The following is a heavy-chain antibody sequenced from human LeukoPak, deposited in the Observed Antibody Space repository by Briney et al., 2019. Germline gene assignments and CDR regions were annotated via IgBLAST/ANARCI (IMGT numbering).Heavy chain of an antibody. CDR1: GYTFTGYY. V-gene: IGHV1-2*02. J-gene: IGHJ5*02. CDR2: INPNSGDT. D-gene: IGHD3-10*01. Sequence: GASVKVSCKASGYTFTGYYMHWVRQAPGQGLEWMGWINPNSGDTNYAQKLQGRVTMTTDTSTSTAYMELRSLRSDDTAVYYCARDGHYYGSGSRFDPWGQGTLVTVSS. CDR3: ARDGHYYGSGSRFDP.